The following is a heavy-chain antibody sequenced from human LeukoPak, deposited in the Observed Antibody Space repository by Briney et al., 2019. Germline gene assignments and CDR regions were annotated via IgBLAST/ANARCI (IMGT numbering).Heavy chain of an antibody. CDR2: FDPEDGET. CDR3: ATVADCSSTSCYSLFD. V-gene: IGHV1-24*01. J-gene: IGHJ4*02. CDR1: GYTLTELS. D-gene: IGHD2-2*01. Sequence: ASVKVSCKVSGYTLTELSMHWVRQAPGKGLEWMGGFDPEDGETIYAQKFQGRVTMTEDTSTDTAYMELSSLRSEDTAVYYCATVADCSSTSCYSLFDWGQRTLVTVS.